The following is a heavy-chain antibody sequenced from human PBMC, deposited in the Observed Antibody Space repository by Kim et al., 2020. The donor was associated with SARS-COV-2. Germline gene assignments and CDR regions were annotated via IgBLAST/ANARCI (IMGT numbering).Heavy chain of an antibody. D-gene: IGHD3-10*01. J-gene: IGHJ4*02. Sequence: SETLSLTCSISGGSIGSFYWSWIRQPPGKGLEWIGYVYYSGSTNYNTSFKSRVTISVDTSKNDFSLNLTSATAADTAVYYCARGSTIIPFEYWGQGALVTVSS. V-gene: IGHV4-59*13. CDR2: VYYSGST. CDR3: ARGSTIIPFEY. CDR1: GGSIGSFY.